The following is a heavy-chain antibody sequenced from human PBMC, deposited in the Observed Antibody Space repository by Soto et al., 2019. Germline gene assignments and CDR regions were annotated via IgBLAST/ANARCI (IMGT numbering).Heavy chain of an antibody. Sequence: QVQLVQSGAEVKEPGASVKVSCKASGYTFTDYYMHWVRQAPGQGLEWMGWINPKTGGTNYAQKFQGWVIMTRDTSISTAYMDLRRLRSDDTAVYYCARGTTYYYGALLAVGDWGQGTLVTVSS. D-gene: IGHD3-10*01. CDR3: ARGTTYYYGALLAVGD. J-gene: IGHJ4*02. CDR2: INPKTGGT. V-gene: IGHV1-2*04. CDR1: GYTFTDYY.